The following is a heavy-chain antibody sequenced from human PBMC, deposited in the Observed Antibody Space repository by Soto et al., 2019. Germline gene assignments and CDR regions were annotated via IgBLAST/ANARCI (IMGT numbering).Heavy chain of an antibody. V-gene: IGHV3-33*01. CDR3: ARDLTPTYYDFWSGTRPIDY. CDR1: GFTFSSYG. J-gene: IGHJ4*02. CDR2: IWYDGSNK. Sequence: GGSLRLSCAASGFTFSSYGMHWVRQAPGKGLEWVAVIWYDGSNKYYADSVKGRFTISRDNSKNTLYLQMNSLRAEDTAVYYCARDLTPTYYDFWSGTRPIDYWGQGTLVTVSS. D-gene: IGHD3-3*01.